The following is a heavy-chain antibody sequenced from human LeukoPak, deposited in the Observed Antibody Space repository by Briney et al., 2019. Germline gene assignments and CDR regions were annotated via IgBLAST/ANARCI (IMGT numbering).Heavy chain of an antibody. CDR2: INPNSGGT. D-gene: IGHD1-26*01. CDR1: GYTFTGYY. Sequence: GASVKVSCKASGYTFTGYYMHWVRQAPGQGLEWMGWINPNSGGTNYAQKFQGRVTMTRDTSISTAYMELSRLRSDDTAVYYCARGGGSYSRGYYYYYMDVWGKGTTVTVSS. CDR3: ARGGGSYSRGYYYYYMDV. V-gene: IGHV1-2*02. J-gene: IGHJ6*03.